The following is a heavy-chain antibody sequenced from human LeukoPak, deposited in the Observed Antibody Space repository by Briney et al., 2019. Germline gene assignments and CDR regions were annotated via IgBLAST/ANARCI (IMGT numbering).Heavy chain of an antibody. CDR2: IYYSGST. CDR1: GGSISSYY. V-gene: IGHV4-59*01. J-gene: IGHJ4*02. CDR3: ARAAAGTFDY. D-gene: IGHD6-13*01. Sequence: SETLSLTCSVSGGSISSYYWSWIRQPPGKGLEWIGYIYYSGSTNYNPSLKSRVTVSVDTSKNQFSLKLSSVTAADTAVYYCARAAAGTFDYWGQGTLVTVSS.